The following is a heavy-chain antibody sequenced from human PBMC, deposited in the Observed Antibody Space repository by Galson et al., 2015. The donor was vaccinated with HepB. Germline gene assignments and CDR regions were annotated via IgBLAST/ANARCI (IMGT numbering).Heavy chain of an antibody. V-gene: IGHV1-8*01. CDR3: ARLGQLRYYYYYGMDV. Sequence: SVKVSCKASGYTFTSYDINWVRQATGQGLEWMGWMNPNSGNTGYAQKFQGRVTMTRNTSISTAYMELSSLRSEDTAVYYCARLGQLRYYYYYGMDVWGQGTTVTVSS. J-gene: IGHJ6*02. CDR1: GYTFTSYD. CDR2: MNPNSGNT. D-gene: IGHD2-2*01.